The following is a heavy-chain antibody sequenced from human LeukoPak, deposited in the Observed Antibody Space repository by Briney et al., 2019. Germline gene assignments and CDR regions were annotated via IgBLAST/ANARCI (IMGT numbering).Heavy chain of an antibody. Sequence: SETLSLICNVSGGSINGYYWTWIRQRPQKGLEWIGYMFYNGNTNSNPSLKSRATISVDTSQNQISLRLASVTAADTGTYHCARLTREDGVDVWGQGTTVTVSS. V-gene: IGHV4-59*08. CDR3: ARLTREDGVDV. CDR2: MFYNGNT. CDR1: GGSINGYY. J-gene: IGHJ6*02.